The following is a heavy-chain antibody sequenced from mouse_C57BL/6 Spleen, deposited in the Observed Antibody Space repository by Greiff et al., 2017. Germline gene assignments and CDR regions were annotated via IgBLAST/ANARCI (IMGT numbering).Heavy chain of an antibody. CDR1: GFTFTDYY. CDR2: IRNKANGYTT. Sequence: EVQGVESGGGLVQPGGSLSLSCAASGFTFTDYYMSWVRQPPGKALEWLGFIRNKANGYTTEYSASVKGRFTISRDNSQSILYLQMNALRAEDSATYYCARDKDYDGAWFAYWGQGTLVTVSA. V-gene: IGHV7-3*01. CDR3: ARDKDYDGAWFAY. J-gene: IGHJ3*01. D-gene: IGHD2-4*01.